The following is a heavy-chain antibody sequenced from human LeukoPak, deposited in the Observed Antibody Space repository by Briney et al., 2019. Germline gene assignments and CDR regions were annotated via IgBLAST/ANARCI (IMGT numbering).Heavy chain of an antibody. Sequence: GGSLRLSCAASGFTFSSYGMHWVRQAPGKGLEWVAFIRYDGSNKYYADSVKGRFTISRDNSKNTLYLQMNSLRAEDTAVYYCAKDLSEIGYCSSTSCYTCDYWGQGTLVTVSS. CDR2: IRYDGSNK. J-gene: IGHJ4*02. V-gene: IGHV3-30*02. CDR1: GFTFSSYG. D-gene: IGHD2-2*02. CDR3: AKDLSEIGYCSSTSCYTCDY.